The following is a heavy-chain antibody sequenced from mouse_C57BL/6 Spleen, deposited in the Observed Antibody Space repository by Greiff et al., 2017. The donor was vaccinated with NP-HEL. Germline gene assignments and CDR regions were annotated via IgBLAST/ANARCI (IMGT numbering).Heavy chain of an antibody. V-gene: IGHV5-4*01. J-gene: IGHJ2*01. CDR1: GFTFSSYA. Sequence: EVQLVESGGGLVKPGGSLKLSCAASGFTFSSYAMSWVRQTPEKRLEWVATISDGGSYTYYPDNVKGRFTISRDNAKNNLYLQMSHLKSEDTAMYYCARDPTAQATFIFDYWGQGTTLTVSS. CDR2: ISDGGSYT. D-gene: IGHD3-2*02. CDR3: ARDPTAQATFIFDY.